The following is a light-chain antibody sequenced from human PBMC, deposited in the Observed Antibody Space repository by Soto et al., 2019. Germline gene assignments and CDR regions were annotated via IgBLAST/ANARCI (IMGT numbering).Light chain of an antibody. CDR2: GVS. CDR3: QQYSSLPHT. J-gene: IGKJ2*01. CDR1: QSVTSSY. V-gene: IGKV3-20*01. Sequence: ESVLTQSPGTLSLSPGERATLSCRATQSVTSSYFAWYQQKPGQSPRLLIYGVSNRATGIPDRFSGSGSGTDFTLTISRLEPEDFAVYYCQQYSSLPHTFGQGTKLEVK.